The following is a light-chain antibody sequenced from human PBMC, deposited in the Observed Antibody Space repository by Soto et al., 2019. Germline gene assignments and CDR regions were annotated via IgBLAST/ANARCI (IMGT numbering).Light chain of an antibody. J-gene: IGKJ2*01. Sequence: EIVLTQSPATLSVSPGEGATLSCRASQSVGNSLAWCQQIPGQAPRLLIYGASTRVTGIPARFSGSGSGTEFTLTITGLQSDDFAVYYCQQYKNWPEYTFGQGTKVDI. CDR2: GAS. V-gene: IGKV3-15*01. CDR1: QSVGNS. CDR3: QQYKNWPEYT.